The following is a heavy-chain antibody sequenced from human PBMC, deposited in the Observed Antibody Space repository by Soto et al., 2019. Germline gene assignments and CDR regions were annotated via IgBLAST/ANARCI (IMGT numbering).Heavy chain of an antibody. CDR1: GLTSRSFG. Sequence: GGSLRLSCAASGLTSRSFGMHWVRQAPGKGLEWVSLISHDGDKKNYADSVKGRFTISRDNSNNTLFLEMNSLRPEDTAVYYCAKSSLVSGTYGLDHWGQGTLVTVSS. CDR2: ISHDGDKK. V-gene: IGHV3-30*18. J-gene: IGHJ4*02. CDR3: AKSSLVSGTYGLDH. D-gene: IGHD1-26*01.